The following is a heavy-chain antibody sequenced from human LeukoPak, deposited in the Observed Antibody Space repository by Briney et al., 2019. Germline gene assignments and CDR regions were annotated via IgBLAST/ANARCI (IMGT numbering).Heavy chain of an antibody. CDR1: GFTFDDYA. J-gene: IGHJ6*02. D-gene: IGHD3-3*01. Sequence: PGRSLRLSCAASGFTFDDYAMHWVRQAPGKGLEWVSGISWNSGSIGYADSVKGRFTISRDNAKNSLYLQMNSLRAEDTALYYCAKEGLRFLEWSKRQYIDVWGQGTTVTVSS. CDR2: ISWNSGSI. CDR3: AKEGLRFLEWSKRQYIDV. V-gene: IGHV3-9*01.